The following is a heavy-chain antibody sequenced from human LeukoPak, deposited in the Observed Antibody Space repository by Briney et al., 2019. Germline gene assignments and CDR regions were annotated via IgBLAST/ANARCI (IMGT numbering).Heavy chain of an antibody. D-gene: IGHD1-26*01. CDR3: ASDQWEPEYAFDI. J-gene: IGHJ3*02. CDR2: IYTSGST. Sequence: SETLSLTCTVSGGSISSGSYYWSWIRQPGGKGLEWIGRIYTSGSTNYNPSLKSRVTIPVDTSKNQFSLKLSSVTAADTDVYYCASDQWEPEYAFDIWGQGTMVTVSS. CDR1: GGSISSGSYY. V-gene: IGHV4-61*02.